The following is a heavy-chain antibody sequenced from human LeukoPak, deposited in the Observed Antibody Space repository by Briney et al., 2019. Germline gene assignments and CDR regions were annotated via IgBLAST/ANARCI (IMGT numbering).Heavy chain of an antibody. Sequence: SETLSLTCIVSGESISRGSHYWGWIRQPPGKGLEWIGSIYYSGSTHYNPSLKSRVTISADTSKNQFSLKLASVTAADTSVYFCARVGYCTNGVCYNWFDPWGQGTLVTVSS. J-gene: IGHJ5*02. V-gene: IGHV4-39*01. CDR3: ARVGYCTNGVCYNWFDP. CDR1: GESISRGSHY. CDR2: IYYSGST. D-gene: IGHD2-8*01.